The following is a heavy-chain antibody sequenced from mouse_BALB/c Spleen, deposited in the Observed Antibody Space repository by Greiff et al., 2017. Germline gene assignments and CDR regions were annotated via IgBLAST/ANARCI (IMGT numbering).Heavy chain of an antibody. CDR1: GFTFNTYA. D-gene: IGHD6-1*01. CDR3: VTHSCCDN. CDR2: IRSKSNNYAT. J-gene: IGHJ3*01. Sequence: EVKLMESGGGLVQPKGSVKLSCAASGFTFNTYAMNWVRQAPGKGLEWVARIRSKSNNYATYYAETVKDMFTISRDDSQSILYLQMNNLKTEDTAVYYCVTHSCCDNWGQGTLVTVSA. V-gene: IGHV10-1*02.